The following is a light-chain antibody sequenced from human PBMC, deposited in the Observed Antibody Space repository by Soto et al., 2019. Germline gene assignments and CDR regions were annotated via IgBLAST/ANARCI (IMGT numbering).Light chain of an antibody. CDR1: QVIGSRY. CDR2: GAS. V-gene: IGKV3-20*01. Sequence: EIVMTQSPGTLYLSPGERATISCRASQVIGSRYLAWYHQKSGQAPRLLIYGASSRATGISDRFSGSGSGTDFTLTISRLEPEDFGVYYCQQFGSSIPHTFGQGTKLEIK. CDR3: QQFGSSIPHT. J-gene: IGKJ2*01.